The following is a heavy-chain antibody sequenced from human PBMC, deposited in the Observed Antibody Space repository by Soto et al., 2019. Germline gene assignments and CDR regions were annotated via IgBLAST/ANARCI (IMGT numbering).Heavy chain of an antibody. CDR2: ISGSGTTI. V-gene: IGHV3-48*03. Sequence: GGSLRLSCAASGFTFSSYEMNWVRQAPGKGLEWISYISGSGTTIYYADSVKGRFTISRDNAKNSLYLQMNSLRVEDTAVYYCAGGPGSGYYYFDYWGQGTLVTVSS. D-gene: IGHD3-22*01. J-gene: IGHJ4*02. CDR3: AGGPGSGYYYFDY. CDR1: GFTFSSYE.